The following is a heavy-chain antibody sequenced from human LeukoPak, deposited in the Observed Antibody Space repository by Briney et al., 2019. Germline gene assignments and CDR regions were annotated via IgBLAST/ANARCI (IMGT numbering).Heavy chain of an antibody. V-gene: IGHV1-69*13. D-gene: IGHD3-10*01. CDR2: IIPIFGTA. J-gene: IGHJ6*02. Sequence: GASVKVSCKASGGTFSSYAISWVRQAPGQGLEWMGGIIPIFGTANYAQKFQGRVTITADESTSTAYMELSSLRSEDTAVYYCARSTVSMVPLNGMDVWGQGTTVTVSS. CDR1: GGTFSSYA. CDR3: ARSTVSMVPLNGMDV.